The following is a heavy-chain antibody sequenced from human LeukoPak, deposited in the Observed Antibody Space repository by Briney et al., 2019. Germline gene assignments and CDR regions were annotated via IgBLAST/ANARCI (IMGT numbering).Heavy chain of an antibody. CDR2: ISSSSSTI. Sequence: GGSLRLSCAASGFTFSSYSMNWVRQAPGKGLEWVSYISSSSSTIYYADSVKGRFTISRDNAKNSLYLQMNSLRAEDTAVYYCARHASFWQWLVRGVDYWGQGTLVTVSS. CDR3: ARHASFWQWLVRGVDY. V-gene: IGHV3-48*01. D-gene: IGHD6-19*01. J-gene: IGHJ4*02. CDR1: GFTFSSYS.